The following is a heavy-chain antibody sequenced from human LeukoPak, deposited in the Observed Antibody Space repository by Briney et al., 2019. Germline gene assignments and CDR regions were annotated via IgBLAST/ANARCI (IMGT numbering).Heavy chain of an antibody. Sequence: ASVKVSCKASGYTFTGYYMHWVRQAPGQGLEWMGWINPNSGGTNYAQKFQGRVTMTRDTSISTAYMELSRLRSDDTAVYYCARVESYYDTHAFDIWGQGTMVTVSS. CDR3: ARVESYYDTHAFDI. CDR2: INPNSGGT. CDR1: GYTFTGYY. J-gene: IGHJ3*02. V-gene: IGHV1-2*02. D-gene: IGHD3-22*01.